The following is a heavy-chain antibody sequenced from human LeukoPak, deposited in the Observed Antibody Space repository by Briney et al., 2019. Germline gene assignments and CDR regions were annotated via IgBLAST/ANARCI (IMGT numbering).Heavy chain of an antibody. CDR2: ISGSGGST. V-gene: IGHV3-23*01. CDR3: AKVYGSGYLRSAFDI. J-gene: IGHJ3*02. D-gene: IGHD6-19*01. Sequence: PGGSLRLSCAASGFTFSSYNMNWVRQAPGKGLEWVSAISGSGGSTYYADSVKGRFTISRDNSKNTLYLQMNSLRAEDTAVYYCAKVYGSGYLRSAFDIWGQGTMVTVSS. CDR1: GFTFSSYN.